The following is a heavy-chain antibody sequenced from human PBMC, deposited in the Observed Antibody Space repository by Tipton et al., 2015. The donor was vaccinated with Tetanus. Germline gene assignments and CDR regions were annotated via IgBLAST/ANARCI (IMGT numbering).Heavy chain of an antibody. CDR2: INAGNGNT. D-gene: IGHD2-15*01. V-gene: IGHV1-3*01. J-gene: IGHJ5*02. Sequence: VQLVQSGAEVKKPGASVKVSCKASGYTFTSYAMHWVRQAPGQRLEWMGWINAGNGNTKYSQKFQGRVTITRDTSASTAYMELSSLRSEDTAVYYCARPKSYCSGGSCYDWFDPWGQGTLVTVSS. CDR1: GYTFTSYA. CDR3: ARPKSYCSGGSCYDWFDP.